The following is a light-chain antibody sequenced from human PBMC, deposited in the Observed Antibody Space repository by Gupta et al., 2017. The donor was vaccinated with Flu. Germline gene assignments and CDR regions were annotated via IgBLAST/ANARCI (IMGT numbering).Light chain of an antibody. CDR2: KAS. CDR3: QQYNSYSFA. J-gene: IGKJ4*01. CDR1: QSISSW. V-gene: IGKV1-5*03. Sequence: PSTLSASVGDRVTITCRASQSISSWLAWYQQKPGKAPKLLIYKASSLESGVPSRFSGSGSGTEFTLTISSLQPDDFATYYCQQYNSYSFAFGGWTKVEIK.